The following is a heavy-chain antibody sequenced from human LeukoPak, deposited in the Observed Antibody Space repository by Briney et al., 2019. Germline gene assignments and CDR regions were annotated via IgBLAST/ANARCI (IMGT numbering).Heavy chain of an antibody. D-gene: IGHD3-16*01. CDR1: GGSIAYATAY. CDR3: TRGAGWLIDY. V-gene: IGHV4-61*03. CDR2: FYNSGRS. J-gene: IGHJ4*02. Sequence: SSQTLSLTCTVSGGSIAYATAYWTWIRQPPGKGLEWIGYFYNSGRSTYNPSLRSRVTISADTSKYHFSLKLNSVTTADTAVYYCTRGAGWLIDYWGQGILVTVSS.